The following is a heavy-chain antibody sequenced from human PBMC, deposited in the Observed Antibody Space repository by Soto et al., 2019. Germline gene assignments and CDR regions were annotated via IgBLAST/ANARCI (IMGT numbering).Heavy chain of an antibody. CDR1: GYTFTGYY. CDR3: ARRAPSASSGGMDV. CDR2: INPNSGGT. Sequence: GASVKVSCKASGYTFTGYYMHWVRQAPGQGLEWMGWINPNSGGTNYAQKFQGRVTMTRDTSINTAYMELSRLRSDDTAVYYCARRAPSASSGGMDVWGQGTTVTVSS. J-gene: IGHJ6*02. V-gene: IGHV1-2*02. D-gene: IGHD3-10*01.